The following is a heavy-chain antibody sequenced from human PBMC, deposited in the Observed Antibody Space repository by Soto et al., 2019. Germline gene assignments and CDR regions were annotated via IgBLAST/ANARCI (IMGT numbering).Heavy chain of an antibody. V-gene: IGHV4-39*01. CDR3: ARQVGTGLWYFDS. CDR1: GDSISRDNYW. CDR2: VFYSGAT. D-gene: IGHD3-10*01. Sequence: SETLSLTCAVAGDSISRDNYWWGWIRQAPGKGLEWIGSVFYSGATYYNASLKSRVTIAVDTSNNQFSLTLTSVTAADTAVYYCARQVGTGLWYFDSWGQGSLVTVSS. J-gene: IGHJ4*02.